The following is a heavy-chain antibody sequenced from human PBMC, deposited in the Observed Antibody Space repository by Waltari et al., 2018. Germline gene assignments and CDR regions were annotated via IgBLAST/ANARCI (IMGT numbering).Heavy chain of an antibody. CDR1: GGTFSSYA. CDR3: ASSYCSSTSCYGGAAY. D-gene: IGHD2-2*01. CDR2: HIPILGTA. J-gene: IGHJ4*02. V-gene: IGHV1-69*01. Sequence: QVQLVQSGAEVKKPGSSVKVSCKASGGTFSSYAISWVRQAPGQGLEWMGGHIPILGTANYAQKFQGRVTITADESTSTAYMELSSLRSEDTAVYYCASSYCSSTSCYGGAAYWGQGTLVTVSS.